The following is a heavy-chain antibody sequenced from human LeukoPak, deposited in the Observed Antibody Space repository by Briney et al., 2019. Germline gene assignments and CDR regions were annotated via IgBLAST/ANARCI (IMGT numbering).Heavy chain of an antibody. Sequence: GGSLRLSCASSGFTVSSNCMSWVRQAPGKGLEWVANIQQDGSEKYYVDSVKGRFTISRDNAKNSLYLQMNSLRAEDTAVYYCARNPPRYFNWGQGTLVTVSS. CDR2: IQQDGSEK. CDR3: ARNPPRYFN. CDR1: GFTVSSNC. J-gene: IGHJ4*02. V-gene: IGHV3-7*05. D-gene: IGHD1-26*01.